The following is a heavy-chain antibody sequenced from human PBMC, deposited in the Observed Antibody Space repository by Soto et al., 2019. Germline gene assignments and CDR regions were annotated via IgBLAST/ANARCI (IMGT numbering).Heavy chain of an antibody. J-gene: IGHJ4*02. CDR1: GYIFTSYW. V-gene: IGHV5-51*01. D-gene: IGHD6-19*01. Sequence: VESLKISCKGSGYIFTSYWIGCFLQMPVKVLEWMGIIYPGDSDTRYSPSFQGQVTISADKSISTAYLQWSSLKASDTAMYYCARPMSRYSSGWYSGFDYWGQGTLVTVSS. CDR2: IYPGDSDT. CDR3: ARPMSRYSSGWYSGFDY.